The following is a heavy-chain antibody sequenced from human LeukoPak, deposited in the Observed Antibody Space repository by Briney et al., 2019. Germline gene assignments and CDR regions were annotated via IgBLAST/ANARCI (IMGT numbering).Heavy chain of an antibody. V-gene: IGHV3-21*01. CDR2: ISRSGNYI. CDR3: ARGPSYDLWSGSYVRSANNWFDS. Sequence: PGGSLRLSCAASGFIFSYYSVNWVRQVPGKGLEWVSSISRSGNYIYYADSVRGRFTISRDNANNSLYLQMNSLTAEDTAVYYCARGPSYDLWSGSYVRSANNWFDSWGQGTLVTVSS. J-gene: IGHJ5*01. D-gene: IGHD3-3*01. CDR1: GFIFSYYS.